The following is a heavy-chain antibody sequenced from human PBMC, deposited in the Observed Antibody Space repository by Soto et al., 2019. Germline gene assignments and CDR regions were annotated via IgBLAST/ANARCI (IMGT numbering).Heavy chain of an antibody. D-gene: IGHD3-3*01. Sequence: ASVKVSCKASGYTFTSYYMHWVRQAPGQGREWMGIINPSGGSTSYARKFQGRVTMTRDTSTSTVYMELSSLRSEDTAVYYCASTSTCYDFWSGPYPCYWGQGTLVTVSS. CDR2: INPSGGST. J-gene: IGHJ4*02. V-gene: IGHV1-46*01. CDR1: GYTFTSYY. CDR3: ASTSTCYDFWSGPYPCY.